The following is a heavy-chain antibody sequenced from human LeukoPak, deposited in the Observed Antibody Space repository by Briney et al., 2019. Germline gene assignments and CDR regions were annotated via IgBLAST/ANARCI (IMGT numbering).Heavy chain of an antibody. CDR1: GLTFSSYG. CDR2: IRYDGSNK. J-gene: IGHJ4*02. D-gene: IGHD3-16*02. V-gene: IGHV3-30*02. CDR3: ARGDDYVWGSYRSLDY. Sequence: PGGSLRLSCAASGLTFSSYGMHWVRQAPGKGLEWVAFIRYDGSNKYYADSVKGRFTISRDNSKNTLYLQMNSLRAEDTAVYYCARGDDYVWGSYRSLDYWGQGTLVTVSS.